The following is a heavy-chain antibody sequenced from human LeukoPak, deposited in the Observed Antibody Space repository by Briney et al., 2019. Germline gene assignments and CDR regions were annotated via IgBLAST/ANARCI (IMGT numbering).Heavy chain of an antibody. Sequence: PSETLSLTCTASGGSISTYYWSWIRQPPGKGLEWIGYIFNTGSTNFNPSLKSRVTISVDTSKNQFSLKVNSVTAADTAVYYCARVLVTTVTGAFDYWGQGTLVTVSS. CDR3: ARVLVTTVTGAFDY. D-gene: IGHD4-17*01. J-gene: IGHJ4*02. CDR2: IFNTGST. V-gene: IGHV4-59*01. CDR1: GGSISTYY.